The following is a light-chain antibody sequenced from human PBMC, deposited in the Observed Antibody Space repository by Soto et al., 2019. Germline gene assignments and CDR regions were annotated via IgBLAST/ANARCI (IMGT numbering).Light chain of an antibody. V-gene: IGLV2-14*02. J-gene: IGLJ1*01. Sequence: QSALTQPASVSGSPGQSITISCAGTSSDVGSHPLVSWYQQHPGKAPKLMISEDTKRPSGVSNRFSGSKSGNTASLTISGLQAEDEADYYCSSYTAGGTIFGTGTKLTVL. CDR1: SSDVGSHPL. CDR3: SSYTAGGTI. CDR2: EDT.